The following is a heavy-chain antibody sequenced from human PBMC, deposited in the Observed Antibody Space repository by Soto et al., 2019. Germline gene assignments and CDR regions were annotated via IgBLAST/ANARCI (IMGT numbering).Heavy chain of an antibody. J-gene: IGHJ4*02. D-gene: IGHD6-19*01. Sequence: QVQLVESGGGVVQPGRSLRLSCAASGFTFSSYGMHWVRQAPGKGLEWVAVISYDGSNQYYADSVKGRFTISRDNSKNTLYLQMNSLRAEDTAVYYGAKDSSGNIDYGGQGTLVTVSS. CDR2: ISYDGSNQ. V-gene: IGHV3-30*18. CDR3: AKDSSGNIDY. CDR1: GFTFSSYG.